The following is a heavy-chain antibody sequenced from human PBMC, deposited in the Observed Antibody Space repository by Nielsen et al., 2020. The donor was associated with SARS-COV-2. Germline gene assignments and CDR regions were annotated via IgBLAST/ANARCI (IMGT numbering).Heavy chain of an antibody. D-gene: IGHD1-26*01. CDR2: IYYDGTT. V-gene: IGHV4-31*03. J-gene: IGHJ5*02. Sequence: SETLSLICTVSGGSIRTGGYYWSWIRQHPREGLEWIAYIYYDGTTYYNASLKSRVTISVDTSKNQFSLKLSSVTAADTAVYYCARDTRATYWFDPWGQGTLVTVSS. CDR1: GGSIRTGGYY. CDR3: ARDTRATYWFDP.